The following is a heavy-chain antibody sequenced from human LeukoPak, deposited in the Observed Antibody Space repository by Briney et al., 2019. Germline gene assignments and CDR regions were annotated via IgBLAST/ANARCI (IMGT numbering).Heavy chain of an antibody. CDR1: GYSFTSYW. CDR3: ARREWELLPPNDAFDI. Sequence: GESLKISCKGSGYSFTSYWIGWVRQMPGKGLEWMGIIYPGDSDTRYSPSFQGQVTISADKSISTAYLQWSSLKASDTAMYYCARREWELLPPNDAFDIWGQGTMVTVSS. V-gene: IGHV5-51*01. J-gene: IGHJ3*02. D-gene: IGHD1-26*01. CDR2: IYPGDSDT.